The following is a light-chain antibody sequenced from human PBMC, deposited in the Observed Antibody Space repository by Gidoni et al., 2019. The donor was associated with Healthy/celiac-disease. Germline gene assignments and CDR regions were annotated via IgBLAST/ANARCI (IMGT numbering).Light chain of an antibody. CDR1: SSNIGSNT. J-gene: IGLJ2*01. Sequence: QSVLTQPPSASGTHGQRVTISCSGSSSNIGSNTGNWYQQLPGTAPKLLIYSNNQRPSGVPDRFSGSKSGTSASLAISGLQSEDEADYYCAAWDDSLNGVVFGGGTKLTVL. V-gene: IGLV1-44*01. CDR2: SNN. CDR3: AAWDDSLNGVV.